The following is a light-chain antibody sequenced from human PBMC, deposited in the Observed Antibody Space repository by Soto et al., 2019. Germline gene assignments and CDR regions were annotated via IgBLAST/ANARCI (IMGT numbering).Light chain of an antibody. CDR2: GAS. J-gene: IGKJ1*01. CDR3: HQYGSAPWT. V-gene: IGKV3-20*01. Sequence: IVLTQSPGTLSLSPGERGALSCRASQSVSSNYVAWYQQKTGQAPSLLISGASNRATGTPDRFRGSGSGTDFTLTITRLEPEDFAVYYCHQYGSAPWTFGQGTKVDI. CDR1: QSVSSNY.